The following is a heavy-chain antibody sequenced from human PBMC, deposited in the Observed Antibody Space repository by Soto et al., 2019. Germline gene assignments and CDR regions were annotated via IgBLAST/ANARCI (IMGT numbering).Heavy chain of an antibody. CDR3: AKVSPDGIRYFDWLSAWYFDY. J-gene: IGHJ4*02. Sequence: EVQLLESGGGLVQPGGSLRLSCAASGFTFSSYAMSWVRQAPGKGLEWVSAISGSGGSTYYADSVKGRFTISRDNSKNTLYLQMNSLRAEDTAVYYCAKVSPDGIRYFDWLSAWYFDYWGQGTLVTVSS. CDR2: ISGSGGST. CDR1: GFTFSSYA. V-gene: IGHV3-23*01. D-gene: IGHD3-9*01.